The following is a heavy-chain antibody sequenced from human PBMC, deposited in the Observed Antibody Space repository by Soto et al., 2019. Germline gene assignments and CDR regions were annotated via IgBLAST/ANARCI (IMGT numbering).Heavy chain of an antibody. CDR3: AGQYYYDSSGYYLDY. CDR1: GGSISSYY. Sequence: QVQLQESGPGLVKPSETLSLTCTVSGGSISSYYWSWIRQPPGKGLEWIGYIYYSGSTNYNPSLKIRVTISVDTSKNQFSLKLSSVTAADTAVYYCAGQYYYDSSGYYLDYWGQGTLVTVSS. CDR2: IYYSGST. J-gene: IGHJ4*02. V-gene: IGHV4-59*01. D-gene: IGHD3-22*01.